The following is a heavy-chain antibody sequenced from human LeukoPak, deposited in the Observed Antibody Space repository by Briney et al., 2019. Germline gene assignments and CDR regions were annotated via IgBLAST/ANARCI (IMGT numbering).Heavy chain of an antibody. CDR3: ARDGDGNFDY. D-gene: IGHD4-17*01. CDR2: ISYSSYTI. Sequence: PGGSLRLSCAASGFAFSGYSMNWIRQAPRKGLEWVAYISYSSYTIHYADSVKGRFTISRDNAKNSLYLQMNSLRAEDTAMYYCARDGDGNFDYWGQGALVTVSS. CDR1: GFAFSGYS. J-gene: IGHJ4*02. V-gene: IGHV3-48*04.